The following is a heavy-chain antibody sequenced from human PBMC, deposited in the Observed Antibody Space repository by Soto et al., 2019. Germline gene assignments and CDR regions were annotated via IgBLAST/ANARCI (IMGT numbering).Heavy chain of an antibody. CDR2: TYYRSKWYY. CDR3: ANDPGYRLDY. D-gene: IGHD5-12*01. Sequence: SQTLSLTCVISGDSVSIYSGAWNWIRQSPSRGLEWLGRTYYRSKWYYDYAESVKSRIIISVDTSKNQFSLQLNSVTPEDAAVYYCANDPGYRLDYWGQRTQVTVSS. J-gene: IGHJ4*02. V-gene: IGHV6-1*01. CDR1: GDSVSIYSGA.